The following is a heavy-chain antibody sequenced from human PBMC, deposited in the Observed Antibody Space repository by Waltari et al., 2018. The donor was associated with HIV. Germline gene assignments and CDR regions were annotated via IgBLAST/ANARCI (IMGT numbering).Heavy chain of an antibody. J-gene: IGHJ6*02. Sequence: QLLLQESGPGLVKPSETLALTCRVSGYSIGHGYYLGWIHQPPGGGLEWIATIHQSGRSYYSPSLKSRLTISIDTSTNEFSLTVNSVTAADTAVYYCARLDYGSGTPDIYVMDIWGQGTSVTVSS. CDR3: ARLDYGSGTPDIYVMDI. D-gene: IGHD3-10*01. CDR1: GYSIGHGYY. V-gene: IGHV4-38-2*02. CDR2: IHQSGRS.